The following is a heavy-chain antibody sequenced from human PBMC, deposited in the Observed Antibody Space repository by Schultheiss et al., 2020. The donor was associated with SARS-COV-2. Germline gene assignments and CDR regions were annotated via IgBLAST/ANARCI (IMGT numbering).Heavy chain of an antibody. J-gene: IGHJ6*02. CDR3: ARDRRGQLSGSYYYYYGMDV. D-gene: IGHD5-18*01. CDR1: GGSISSSNW. CDR2: INHSGST. Sequence: SETLSLTCAVSGGSISSSNWWSWVRQPPGKGLEWIGEINHSGSTNYKPSLKSRVTISVDTSKNQFSLKLSSVTAADTAVYYCARDRRGQLSGSYYYYYGMDVWGQGTTVTVSS. V-gene: IGHV4-4*02.